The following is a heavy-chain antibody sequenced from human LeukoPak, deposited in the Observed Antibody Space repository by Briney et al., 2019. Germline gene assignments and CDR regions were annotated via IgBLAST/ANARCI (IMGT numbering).Heavy chain of an antibody. V-gene: IGHV3-30*04. D-gene: IGHD2-15*01. CDR1: GFTFSSYA. CDR2: IWNDGSNK. Sequence: GGSLRLSCAASGFTFSSYAMHWVRQAPGKGLEWVAVIWNDGSNKYYADSVKGRFTISRDNSKNTVYLQMNSLRAEDTAVYYCARHQGDFITTPLDYWGQGTLVTVSS. CDR3: ARHQGDFITTPLDY. J-gene: IGHJ4*02.